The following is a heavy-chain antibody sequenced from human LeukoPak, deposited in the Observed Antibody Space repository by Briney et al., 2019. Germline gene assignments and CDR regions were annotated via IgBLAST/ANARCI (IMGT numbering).Heavy chain of an antibody. CDR3: AKDYEQLSTRDAFDI. Sequence: SGGSLRLSCAASGFTFSSYAMSWVRQAPGKGLEWVSAISGSGGSTYYADSVKGRFTISRDNSKNTLYLQMNSLRAEDTAVYYCAKDYEQLSTRDAFDIWGQGTMVTVSS. J-gene: IGHJ3*02. CDR2: ISGSGGST. V-gene: IGHV3-23*01. D-gene: IGHD6-13*01. CDR1: GFTFSSYA.